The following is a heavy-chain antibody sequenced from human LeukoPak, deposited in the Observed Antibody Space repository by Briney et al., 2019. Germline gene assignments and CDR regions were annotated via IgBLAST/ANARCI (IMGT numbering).Heavy chain of an antibody. D-gene: IGHD6-19*01. Sequence: ASQTLSLTCTVSGGSISSSNYYWSWIRQPAGKGLEWIGRIYTSGTTNYNPSLKSRVTISVDTSKNQFSLKLSSVTAADTAVYYCARAGYSSGWIDYWGQGTLVTVSS. CDR2: IYTSGTT. V-gene: IGHV4-61*02. CDR1: GGSISSSNYY. CDR3: ARAGYSSGWIDY. J-gene: IGHJ4*02.